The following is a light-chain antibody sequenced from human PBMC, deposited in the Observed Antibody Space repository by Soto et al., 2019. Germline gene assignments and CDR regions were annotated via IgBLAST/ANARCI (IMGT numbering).Light chain of an antibody. CDR1: QSISSW. CDR2: KAS. V-gene: IGKV1-5*03. J-gene: IGKJ1*01. Sequence: DIQMTQSPSTLSASVGDRVTITFRASQSISSWSAWYQQKPGKAPKLLIYKASSLESGVPSRFSGSGSGTEFTLTISSLQPDDFATYYCQQYNSYSRTFGQGTQVDNK. CDR3: QQYNSYSRT.